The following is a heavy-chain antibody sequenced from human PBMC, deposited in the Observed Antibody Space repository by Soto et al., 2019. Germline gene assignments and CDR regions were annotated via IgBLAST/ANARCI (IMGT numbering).Heavy chain of an antibody. Sequence: VASVKVSCKASGYTFTSYGISWVRQAPGQGLEWMGWISAYNGNTNYAQKLQGRVTMTTDTSTSTAYMELRSLRSDDTAVYYCAVRGPPAMAPYFDYWGQGPLVTVSS. CDR3: AVRGPPAMAPYFDY. V-gene: IGHV1-18*01. CDR1: GYTFTSYG. D-gene: IGHD3-10*02. J-gene: IGHJ4*02. CDR2: ISAYNGNT.